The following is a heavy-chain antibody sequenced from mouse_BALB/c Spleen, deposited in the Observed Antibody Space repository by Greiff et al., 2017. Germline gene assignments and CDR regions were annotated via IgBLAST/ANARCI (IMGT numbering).Heavy chain of an antibody. V-gene: IGHV5-9-3*01. CDR3: ARHERVDYGNHRHAMDY. D-gene: IGHD2-1*01. Sequence: EVKVVESGGGLVKPGGSLKLSCAASGFTFSSYAMSWVRQTPEKRLEWVATISSGGSYTYYPDSVKGRFTISRDNAKNTLYLQMSSLRSEDTAMYYCARHERVDYGNHRHAMDYWGQGTSVTVSS. CDR2: ISSGGSYT. J-gene: IGHJ4*01. CDR1: GFTFSSYA.